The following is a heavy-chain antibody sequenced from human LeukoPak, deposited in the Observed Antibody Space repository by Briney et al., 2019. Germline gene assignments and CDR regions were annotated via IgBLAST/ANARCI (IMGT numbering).Heavy chain of an antibody. J-gene: IGHJ4*02. CDR2: TYYRSKWYN. CDR3: ARVAGAASFDF. D-gene: IGHD3-16*01. V-gene: IGHV6-1*01. CDR1: GDSVSNNSGA. Sequence: SQTLSLTCAIYGDSVSNNSGAWNWIRQSPSRGLEWLGRTYYRSKWYNDYAPSVQSRITINPDTSRNQFSLQLNSVTPEDTAVYYCARVAGAASFDFWGQGTLVTVSS.